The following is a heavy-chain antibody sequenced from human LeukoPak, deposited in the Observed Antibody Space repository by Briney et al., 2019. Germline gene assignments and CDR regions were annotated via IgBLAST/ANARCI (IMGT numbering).Heavy chain of an antibody. Sequence: PSETLSLTCAVSGGSLSNNYWSWIRQPPGKGLDWIGEIIHSGSTNYNTSLKSRVTISVDTSMNQVSLKLHSVTAADTAVYYCARGRYDFWSGYYGFWGQGTLVTVSS. CDR2: IIHSGST. J-gene: IGHJ4*02. CDR1: GGSLSNNY. D-gene: IGHD3-3*01. V-gene: IGHV4-34*01. CDR3: ARGRYDFWSGYYGF.